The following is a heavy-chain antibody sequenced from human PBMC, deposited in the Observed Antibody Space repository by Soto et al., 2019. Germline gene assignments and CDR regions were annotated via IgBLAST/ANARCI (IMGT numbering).Heavy chain of an antibody. CDR1: GFTFSNAW. D-gene: IGHD1-26*01. Sequence: EVQLVESGGGLVKPGGSLRLSCAASGFTFSNAWMSWVRQAPGKGLEWVGRIKSKTDGGTTDYAAPVKGRFTISRDDSKNTLYLQMNSLKTEDTAVYYCTTEWAIWASYGMDVWGQGTTVTVSS. CDR3: TTEWAIWASYGMDV. J-gene: IGHJ6*02. V-gene: IGHV3-15*01. CDR2: IKSKTDGGTT.